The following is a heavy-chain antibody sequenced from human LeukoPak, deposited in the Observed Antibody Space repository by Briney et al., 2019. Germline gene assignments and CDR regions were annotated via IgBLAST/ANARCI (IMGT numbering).Heavy chain of an antibody. CDR2: ISWNGGTI. J-gene: IGHJ6*02. Sequence: PGRSLRLSCAASGFTFDDYAMHWVRQRPGKGLEWGSGISWNGGTICYEDSVTGRFTISRDKAKNSLYLQMNSLRAEDTALYYCAKDIVRYCSSTSCPGRGMDVWGQGTTVTVSS. V-gene: IGHV3-9*01. CDR1: GFTFDDYA. D-gene: IGHD2-2*01. CDR3: AKDIVRYCSSTSCPGRGMDV.